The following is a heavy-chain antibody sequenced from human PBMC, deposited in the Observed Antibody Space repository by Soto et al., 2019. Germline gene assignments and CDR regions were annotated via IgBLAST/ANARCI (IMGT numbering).Heavy chain of an antibody. Sequence: GXSVNVSFKASGYTFTGYYMHWVRQAPGQGLEWMGWINPNSGGTNYAQKFQGWVTMTRDTSISTAYMELSRLRSDDTAVYYCARSVGYYYYGMDVWGQGTKVTVYS. CDR3: ARSVGYYYYGMDV. CDR2: INPNSGGT. V-gene: IGHV1-2*04. J-gene: IGHJ6*02. CDR1: GYTFTGYY. D-gene: IGHD1-26*01.